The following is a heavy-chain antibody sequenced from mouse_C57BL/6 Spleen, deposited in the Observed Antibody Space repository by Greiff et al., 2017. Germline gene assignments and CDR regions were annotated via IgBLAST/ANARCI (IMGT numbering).Heavy chain of an antibody. V-gene: IGHV1-53*01. J-gene: IGHJ3*01. CDR3: ASDYGSSPVAY. D-gene: IGHD1-1*01. CDR1: GYTFTSYW. CDR2: INPRTGGT. Sequence: QVQLQPPGTELVKPGASVKLSCKASGYTFTSYWMHWVKQRPGQGLEWIGNINPRTGGTNYHEKFKSKATLTVHQYYSTAYMQLSCLTSDDSAVYYCASDYGSSPVAYWGQGTLVTVSA.